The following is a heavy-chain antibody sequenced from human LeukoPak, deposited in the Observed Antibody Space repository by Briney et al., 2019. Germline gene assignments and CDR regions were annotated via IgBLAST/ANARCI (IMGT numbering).Heavy chain of an antibody. Sequence: PSETLSLTCTVSGGSISSSSYYWGWIRQLPGRGLEWIGSIDYSGITYYNPSLKSRVTISVDTSKNQFSLKLSSVTAADTAVYYCARHLLVGAAAGCMYNWFDPWGQGTLVTVSS. J-gene: IGHJ5*02. CDR3: ARHLLVGAAAGCMYNWFDP. CDR1: GGSISSSSYY. CDR2: IDYSGIT. V-gene: IGHV4-39*01. D-gene: IGHD6-13*01.